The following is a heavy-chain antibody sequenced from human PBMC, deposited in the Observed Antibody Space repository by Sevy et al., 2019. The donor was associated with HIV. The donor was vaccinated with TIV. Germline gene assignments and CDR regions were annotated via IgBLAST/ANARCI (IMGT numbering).Heavy chain of an antibody. CDR2: ISGSGRFT. CDR3: ARRGPNYDYIWGSYRDAFDI. Sequence: GGSLRLSCSASEFTFSSYAMSWVRQAPGKGLEWVSSISGSGRFTYYADFVEGRFIISRDNSKNTLSVQMNSLRAEDTAVYYCARRGPNYDYIWGSYRDAFDIWGQGTMVTVSS. V-gene: IGHV3-23*01. D-gene: IGHD3-16*02. J-gene: IGHJ3*02. CDR1: EFTFSSYA.